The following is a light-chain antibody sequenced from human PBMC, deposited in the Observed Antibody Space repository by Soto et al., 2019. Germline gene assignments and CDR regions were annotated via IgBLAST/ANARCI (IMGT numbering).Light chain of an antibody. Sequence: QSVLTQPASVSGSPGQSITISCTGTSSDVGGYNYVSLYQQHPGKAPKHVMYEVSKRPSGVSNRFSGSKSGNTASLTISGLQAEDEADYYCSSYTSISTLNVFGTGTKVTVL. CDR3: SSYTSISTLNV. CDR2: EVS. J-gene: IGLJ1*01. CDR1: SSDVGGYNY. V-gene: IGLV2-14*01.